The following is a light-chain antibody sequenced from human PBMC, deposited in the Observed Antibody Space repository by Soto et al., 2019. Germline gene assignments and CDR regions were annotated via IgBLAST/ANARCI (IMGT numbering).Light chain of an antibody. Sequence: EIVLTQSPGTLSLSPGERATLSCRASQSVSSNYLAWYQQRPGQALRLLIYGASNRANGIPDRFSGSGSGIDFTLTISRLEPEDFAVYYCQQYGTSPYTFGQGTKLEI. CDR1: QSVSSNY. CDR3: QQYGTSPYT. J-gene: IGKJ2*01. V-gene: IGKV3-20*01. CDR2: GAS.